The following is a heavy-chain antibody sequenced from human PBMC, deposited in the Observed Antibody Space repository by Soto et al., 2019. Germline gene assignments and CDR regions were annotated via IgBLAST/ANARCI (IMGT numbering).Heavy chain of an antibody. CDR2: IYYSGST. CDR1: GGSTSSYY. J-gene: IGHJ6*02. CDR3: ARHSSWYVNYYYYGMDV. D-gene: IGHD6-13*01. V-gene: IGHV4-59*01. Sequence: SETLSLTCTVSGGSTSSYYWSWIRQPPGKGLEWIGYIYYSGSTNYNPSLKSRVTISVDTSKNQFSLKLSSVTAADTAVYYCARHSSWYVNYYYYGMDVWGQGTTVTVSS.